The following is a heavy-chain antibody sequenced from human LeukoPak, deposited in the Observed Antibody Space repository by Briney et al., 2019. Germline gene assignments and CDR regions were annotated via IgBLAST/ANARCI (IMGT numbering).Heavy chain of an antibody. V-gene: IGHV3-9*01. CDR3: AKDSVAGTSDY. D-gene: IGHD6-19*01. CDR2: LSWNSGSI. J-gene: IGHJ4*02. CDR1: GFTFDDHA. Sequence: GGSLRLSCAASGFTFDDHAMHWVRQAPGKGLEWVSGLSWNSGSIGYADSVKGRFTISRDNAKNSLYLQMNSLRAEDTALYYCAKDSVAGTSDYWGQGTLVTVSS.